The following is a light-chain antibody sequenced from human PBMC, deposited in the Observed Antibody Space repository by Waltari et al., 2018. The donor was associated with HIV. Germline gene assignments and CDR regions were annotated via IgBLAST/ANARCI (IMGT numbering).Light chain of an antibody. CDR2: DVS. CDR1: SSDVGGYNY. J-gene: IGLJ3*02. CDR3: TSYTSSNSLA. V-gene: IGLV2-14*01. Sequence: QSALTQPASVAGSPGQSITISCTGTSSDVGGYNYVSWYQQHPRKAPKLIIYDVSYRPSGVSNRFSGSKSGSTASLTISGLQAEDEADYYCTSYTSSNSLAFGGGTKLTVL.